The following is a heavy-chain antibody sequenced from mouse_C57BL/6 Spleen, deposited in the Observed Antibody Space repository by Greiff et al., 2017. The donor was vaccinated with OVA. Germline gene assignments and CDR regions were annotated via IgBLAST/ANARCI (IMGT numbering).Heavy chain of an antibody. V-gene: IGHV1-54*01. CDR3: ALDSSDYFDY. Sequence: VKLMESGAELVRPGTSVKVSCKASGYAFTNYLIEWVKQRPGQGLEWIGVINPGSGGTNYNEKFKGKATLTADKSSSTAYMQLSSLTSEDAAVYFCALDSSDYFDYWGQGTTLTVSS. J-gene: IGHJ2*01. CDR1: GYAFTNYL. D-gene: IGHD3-2*02. CDR2: INPGSGGT.